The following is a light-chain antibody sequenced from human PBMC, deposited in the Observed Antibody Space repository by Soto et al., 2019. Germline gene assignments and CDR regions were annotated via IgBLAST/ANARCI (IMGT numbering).Light chain of an antibody. CDR1: QSISRY. J-gene: IGKJ2*01. CDR3: SQRYSTPYT. Sequence: DSPMTQSPASLSASVGDRVTITYQASQSISRYLNWYQQKPGKAPKLLISAASSLQSGVPSSFRGSGTGTDFPLTIRSLQPEDFATYYCSQRYSTPYTLGQGTKLEIK. V-gene: IGKV1-39*01. CDR2: AAS.